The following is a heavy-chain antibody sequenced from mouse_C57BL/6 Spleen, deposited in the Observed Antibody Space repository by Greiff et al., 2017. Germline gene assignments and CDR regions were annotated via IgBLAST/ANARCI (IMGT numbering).Heavy chain of an antibody. D-gene: IGHD1-1*01. CDR3: AREDYGSSYGWYFDV. CDR1: GYSITSGYY. CDR2: ISYDGSN. Sequence: EVQLQESGPGLVKPSQSLSLTCSVTGYSITSGYYWNWIRQFPGNKLEWMGYISYDGSNNYNPSLKNRISITRDTSKNQFFLKLNSVTTEDTATYYCAREDYGSSYGWYFDVWGTGTTVTVSS. V-gene: IGHV3-6*01. J-gene: IGHJ1*03.